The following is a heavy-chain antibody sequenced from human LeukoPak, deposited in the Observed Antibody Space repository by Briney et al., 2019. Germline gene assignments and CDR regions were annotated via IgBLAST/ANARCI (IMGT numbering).Heavy chain of an antibody. CDR1: GGTFSSYA. V-gene: IGHV1-69*13. CDR3: ASEGVVVPAAMSPLGY. D-gene: IGHD2-2*01. CDR2: IIPIFGTA. Sequence: SVKVSCKASGGTFSSYAISWVRQAPGQGLEWMGGIIPIFGTANYAQKFQGRVTLTADESTSTAYMELSSLRSEDTAVYYCASEGVVVPAAMSPLGYWGQGTLVTVSS. J-gene: IGHJ4*02.